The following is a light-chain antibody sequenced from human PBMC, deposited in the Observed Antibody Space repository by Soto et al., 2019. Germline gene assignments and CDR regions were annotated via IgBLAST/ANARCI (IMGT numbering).Light chain of an antibody. Sequence: EIVMTQSPATLSVSPGERATLSCRASQSVNTNLAWYQQKPGQAPRLLIYGASTRATGIPARFSGSGSGTEFTLTISSLQSEDFAVYYWQQYNNWRSFGPGTKVDIK. CDR3: QQYNNWRS. J-gene: IGKJ3*01. V-gene: IGKV3-15*01. CDR1: QSVNTN. CDR2: GAS.